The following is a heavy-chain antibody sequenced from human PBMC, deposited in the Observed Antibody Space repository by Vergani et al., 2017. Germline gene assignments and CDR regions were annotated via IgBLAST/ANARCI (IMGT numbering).Heavy chain of an antibody. J-gene: IGHJ5*02. CDR1: GYTFTSYY. CDR2: INPSGGST. Sequence: QVQLVQSGAEVKKPGASVKVSCKASGYTFTSYYMHWVRQAPGQGLEWMGIINPSGGSTSYAQKFQGRVTMTRDTSTSTGYMELSSLRSEYTAVYYCARDPYYYDSSGYYYSPSWFDPWGQGTLVTVSS. CDR3: ARDPYYYDSSGYYYSPSWFDP. D-gene: IGHD3-22*01. V-gene: IGHV1-46*03.